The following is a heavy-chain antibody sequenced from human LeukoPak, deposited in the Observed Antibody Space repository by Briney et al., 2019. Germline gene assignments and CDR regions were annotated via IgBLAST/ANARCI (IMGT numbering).Heavy chain of an antibody. V-gene: IGHV1-18*04. D-gene: IGHD3-9*01. Sequence: EASVKVSCKASGYAFDSYGLTWVRQAPGQGPEWMGWISTYNGSTIYAQKFQGRVSMTTDTSTKTAYMEVRSLRSDDTAVYFCARDILTGNALGHWGQGTQVTVSS. CDR3: ARDILTGNALGH. CDR1: GYAFDSYG. CDR2: ISTYNGST. J-gene: IGHJ4*02.